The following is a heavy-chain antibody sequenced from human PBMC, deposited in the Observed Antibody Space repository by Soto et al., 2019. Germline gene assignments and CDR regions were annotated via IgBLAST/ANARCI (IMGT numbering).Heavy chain of an antibody. D-gene: IGHD2-8*01. CDR1: GYIFTNYA. J-gene: IGHJ5*02. Sequence: ASVKVSCKASGYIFTNYAMHWVRQAPGQRLEWMGRINGGNGNTEYSEKLQGRVTMTRDKSASTAYMELSSLRSEDSAIYYCASSYGTSSTSNWFDPWGQGTLVTVSS. V-gene: IGHV1-3*01. CDR2: INGGNGNT. CDR3: ASSYGTSSTSNWFDP.